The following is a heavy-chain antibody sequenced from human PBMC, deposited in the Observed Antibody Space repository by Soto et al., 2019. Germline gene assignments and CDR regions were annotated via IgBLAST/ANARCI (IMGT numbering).Heavy chain of an antibody. CDR3: ARGLISGYYLYDAFDI. Sequence: PSETLSLTCTVYGGSISSHYWSWIRQPPGKRLEWIGYVHNSGSINYNPSLKSRVTISVDTSKNQFSLKLSSVTAADTAVYYCARGLISGYYLYDAFDIWGQGTMVTVSS. CDR1: GGSISSHY. D-gene: IGHD3-22*01. V-gene: IGHV4-59*11. J-gene: IGHJ3*02. CDR2: VHNSGSI.